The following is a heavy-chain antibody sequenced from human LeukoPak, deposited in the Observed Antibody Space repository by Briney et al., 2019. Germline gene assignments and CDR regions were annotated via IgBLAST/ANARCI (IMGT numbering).Heavy chain of an antibody. CDR2: INPNSGGT. CDR3: ARDGRSSSGWYVGWYFDL. D-gene: IGHD6-19*01. J-gene: IGHJ2*01. CDR1: GYTFTGYY. Sequence: ASAKVSCKASGYTFTGYYMHWVRQAPGQGLEWMGWINPNSGGTNYAQKFQGRVTMTRDTSISTAYMELSRLGSDDTAVYYCARDGRSSSGWYVGWYFDLWGRGTLVTVSS. V-gene: IGHV1-2*02.